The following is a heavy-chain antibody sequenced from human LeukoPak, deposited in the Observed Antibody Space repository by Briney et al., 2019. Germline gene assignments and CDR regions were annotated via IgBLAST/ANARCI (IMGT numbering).Heavy chain of an antibody. D-gene: IGHD2-21*02. CDR2: INPSGGST. CDR3: ASSFSCGGDCYPSPFDY. V-gene: IGHV1-46*01. Sequence: GASVKVSCKASGYTFTSYYMHWVRQAPGQGLEWMGIINPSGGSTSYAQKFQGRVTMTRDTSTSTVYMELSSLRSEDTAVYYCASSFSCGGDCYPSPFDYWGQGTLVTVSS. CDR1: GYTFTSYY. J-gene: IGHJ4*02.